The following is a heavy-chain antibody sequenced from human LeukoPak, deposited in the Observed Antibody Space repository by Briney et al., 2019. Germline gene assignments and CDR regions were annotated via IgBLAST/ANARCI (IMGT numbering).Heavy chain of an antibody. Sequence: KPSETLSLTCTVSGGSISSYYWSWIRQPPGKGLEWIGYIYYSGSTNYNPSLKSRVTISVDTSKNQFSLKLSSVTAADTAVYYCARAGGSCYSFHCWFDPWGQGTLVTVSS. CDR1: GGSISSYY. V-gene: IGHV4-59*01. CDR3: ARAGGSCYSFHCWFDP. D-gene: IGHD2-15*01. CDR2: IYYSGST. J-gene: IGHJ5*02.